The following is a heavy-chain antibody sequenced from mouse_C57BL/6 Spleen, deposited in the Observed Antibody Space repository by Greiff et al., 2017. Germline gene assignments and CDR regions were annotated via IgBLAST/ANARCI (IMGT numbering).Heavy chain of an antibody. V-gene: IGHV1-82*01. D-gene: IGHD1-1*01. CDR3: ARKTITAVCYAMDY. CDR2: IYPGDGDT. Sequence: VQLQQSGPELVKPGASVKISCKASGYAFSSSWMNWVKQRPGQGLEWIGRIYPGDGDTNYNGKFKGKATLTADKSSSTAYMQLISLTSEDSAVYFCARKTITAVCYAMDYWGQGTSVTVSS. CDR1: GYAFSSSW. J-gene: IGHJ4*01.